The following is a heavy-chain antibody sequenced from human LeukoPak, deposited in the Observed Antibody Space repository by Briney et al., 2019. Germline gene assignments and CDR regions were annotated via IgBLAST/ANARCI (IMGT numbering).Heavy chain of an antibody. J-gene: IGHJ4*02. CDR3: ATLGGTYYYGSGSYSFSKDY. V-gene: IGHV4-59*01. D-gene: IGHD3-10*01. CDR2: IYYSGST. Sequence: SETLSLTCTVSGGSISSYYWSWLRQPPGKGLEWIGYIYYSGSTNYNPSLKSRVTISVDTSKNQFSLKLSSVTAADTAVYYFATLGGTYYYGSGSYSFSKDYWGQGTLVTVSS. CDR1: GGSISSYY.